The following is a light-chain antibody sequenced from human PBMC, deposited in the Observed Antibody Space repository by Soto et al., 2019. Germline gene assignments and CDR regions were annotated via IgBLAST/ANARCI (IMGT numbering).Light chain of an antibody. CDR2: AVS. Sequence: QSALTQPASVSGSPGQSITISCSGTSNDVGGYNYVSWYQQHPGKAPNLMIYAVSNRPSGVSNRFSGSKSGNTASLTISGLQADDEADYYCSSYTSNSNPYVFGTGTKLTVL. J-gene: IGLJ1*01. V-gene: IGLV2-14*01. CDR1: SNDVGGYNY. CDR3: SSYTSNSNPYV.